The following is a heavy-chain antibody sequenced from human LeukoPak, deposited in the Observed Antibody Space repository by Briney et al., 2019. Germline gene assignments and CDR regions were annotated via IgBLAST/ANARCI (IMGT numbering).Heavy chain of an antibody. Sequence: PSQTLSLTCAVSGGSISSGGYSWSWIRQPPGKGLEWIEYIYHSGSTYYNPSLKSRVTISVDRSKNQFSLKLSSVTAADTAVYYCARRRVAAAGGFDYWGQGTLVTVSS. CDR2: IYHSGST. CDR1: GGSISSGGYS. CDR3: ARRRVAAAGGFDY. J-gene: IGHJ4*02. V-gene: IGHV4-30-2*01. D-gene: IGHD6-13*01.